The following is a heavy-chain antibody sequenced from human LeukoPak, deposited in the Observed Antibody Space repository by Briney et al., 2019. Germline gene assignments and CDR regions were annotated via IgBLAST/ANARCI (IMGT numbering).Heavy chain of an antibody. Sequence: GSLRLSCAASGFTFSRYWMSWVRQAPGKGLEWIGSVSNSGTTYYKSSLKSRLTIAVDTSRNQFSLKLTSVTAADTAVYYCAKEGPTYYASGSGTMDVWGQGTTVPVSS. V-gene: IGHV4-39*07. CDR2: VSNSGTT. J-gene: IGHJ6*02. CDR1: GFTFSRYW. D-gene: IGHD3-10*01. CDR3: AKEGPTYYASGSGTMDV.